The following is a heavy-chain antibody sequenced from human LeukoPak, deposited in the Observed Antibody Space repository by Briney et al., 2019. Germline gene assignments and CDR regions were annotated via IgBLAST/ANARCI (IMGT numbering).Heavy chain of an antibody. CDR2: IHSGGTT. CDR3: AKDRGGAGFDY. D-gene: IGHD3-16*01. Sequence: GGSLRLSCAASGFTVSSNYMSWVRQAPEKGLEWVSVIHSGGTTYYADSVKGRFTISRDNSKNTLYLQMNSLRAEDTAVYYCAKDRGGAGFDYWGQGTLVTVSS. V-gene: IGHV3-53*01. J-gene: IGHJ4*02. CDR1: GFTVSSNY.